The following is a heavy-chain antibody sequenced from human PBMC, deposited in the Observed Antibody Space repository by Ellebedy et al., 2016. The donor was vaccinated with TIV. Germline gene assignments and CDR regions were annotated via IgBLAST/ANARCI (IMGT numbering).Heavy chain of an antibody. J-gene: IGHJ6*02. D-gene: IGHD5-12*01. Sequence: GESLKISCAASGFTLNSYWMSWVRQAPGKGLEWVANINQDGSRIYYVDSVKGRFTISRDNAKNSVFLRMNTLRVEDTAVYNCARDGAYGDYSPGYYGMDVWGQGTTVTVSS. CDR3: ARDGAYGDYSPGYYGMDV. CDR2: INQDGSRI. CDR1: GFTLNSYW. V-gene: IGHV3-7*03.